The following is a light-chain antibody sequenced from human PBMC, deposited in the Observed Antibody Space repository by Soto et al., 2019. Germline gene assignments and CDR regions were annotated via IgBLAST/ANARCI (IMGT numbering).Light chain of an antibody. Sequence: EIVLTQSPGTLSLSPGERATLSCRASQIVTSNYLAWFQQKPGQAPRLLIYGASSRATGIPDRFSGSGSGTDFTLTISRLEPEDFAGYYCQQYSTSLPFTFGQGPKLEIK. J-gene: IGKJ2*01. V-gene: IGKV3-20*01. CDR2: GAS. CDR1: QIVTSNY. CDR3: QQYSTSLPFT.